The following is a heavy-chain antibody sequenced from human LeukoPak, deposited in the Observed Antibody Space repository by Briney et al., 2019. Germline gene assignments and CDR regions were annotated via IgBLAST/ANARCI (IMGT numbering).Heavy chain of an antibody. Sequence: ASVKVSCKASGYTFAAYGLSWVRQAPGQGLEWMGWISPHSGNRNYAQNLQGRVTMTTDTSTSTAYMELRSLRSDDTAMYYCARILELAGTNFDFWGQGTLVTVSS. CDR3: ARILELAGTNFDF. J-gene: IGHJ4*02. CDR1: GYTFAAYG. D-gene: IGHD6-19*01. V-gene: IGHV1-18*01. CDR2: ISPHSGNR.